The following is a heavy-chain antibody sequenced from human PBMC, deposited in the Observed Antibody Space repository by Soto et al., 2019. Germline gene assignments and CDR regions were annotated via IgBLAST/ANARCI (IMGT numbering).Heavy chain of an antibody. Sequence: GGSLRLSCAASRFTFSSYSMNWVRQAPGKGLEWVSYISSSSSIIYYADSVKGRFTISRDNAKNSLYLQMNSLRAEDTAVYYCARDFVDGDYSLDYWGQGTLVTVSS. CDR2: ISSSSSII. V-gene: IGHV3-48*01. CDR3: ARDFVDGDYSLDY. CDR1: RFTFSSYS. D-gene: IGHD4-17*01. J-gene: IGHJ4*02.